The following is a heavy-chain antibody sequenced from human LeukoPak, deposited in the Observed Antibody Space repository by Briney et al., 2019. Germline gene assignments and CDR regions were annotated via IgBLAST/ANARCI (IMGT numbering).Heavy chain of an antibody. Sequence: GGSLRLSCAASGFTFSSYGMHWVRQAPGKGLEWVAFIWYDGSKKYYADSVKGRLTISRDNSKNTLDLQMNSLRADDTAVYYCARGARNPVAVRPYYFDYWGQGTLVIASS. V-gene: IGHV3-30*02. CDR1: GFTFSSYG. J-gene: IGHJ4*02. D-gene: IGHD1-14*01. CDR2: IWYDGSKK. CDR3: ARGARNPVAVRPYYFDY.